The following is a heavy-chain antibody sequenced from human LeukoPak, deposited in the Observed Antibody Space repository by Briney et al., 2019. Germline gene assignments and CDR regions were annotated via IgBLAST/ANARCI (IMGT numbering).Heavy chain of an antibody. J-gene: IGHJ3*02. CDR3: ARAPTRSQGSDAFDI. Sequence: GGSLRLSCAASGFTFSSYAMGWVRQAPGKGLEWVSAISGSGGSTYYADAVKGRFTISRDNSKNTLYLQMNSLRAEDAAVYYCARAPTRSQGSDAFDIWGQGTMVTVSS. D-gene: IGHD1-1*01. CDR1: GFTFSSYA. V-gene: IGHV3-23*01. CDR2: ISGSGGST.